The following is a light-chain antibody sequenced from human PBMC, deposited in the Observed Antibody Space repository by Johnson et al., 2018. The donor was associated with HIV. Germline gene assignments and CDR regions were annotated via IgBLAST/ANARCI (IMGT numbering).Light chain of an antibody. V-gene: IGLV1-51*02. CDR1: SSNIGNNY. CDR3: GTWDRSLITGGV. Sequence: QSVLTQPPSVSAAPGQKVTISCSGSSSNIGNNYVSWYQQVPGTAPKLLIYENTNRPPGIPDRFSGSKSGQSATLGLTRLPTGAEADYYCGTWDRSLITGGVFGTGTKVTVL. J-gene: IGLJ1*01. CDR2: ENT.